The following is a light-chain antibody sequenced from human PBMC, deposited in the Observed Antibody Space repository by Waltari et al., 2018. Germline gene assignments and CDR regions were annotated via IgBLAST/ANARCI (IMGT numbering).Light chain of an antibody. CDR1: TSDVGSGHI. CDR3: CSYRIGSTPGV. Sequence: SALTQPASVSGSLGQSIPISCSGRTSDVGSGHIVSWYHQFPGTDPKLIIYEVTKRPSGVSSRFSGSKSGNMASLTISGLQPEDEADYYCCSYRIGSTPGVFGGGTKVTVL. V-gene: IGLV2-23*02. J-gene: IGLJ3*02. CDR2: EVT.